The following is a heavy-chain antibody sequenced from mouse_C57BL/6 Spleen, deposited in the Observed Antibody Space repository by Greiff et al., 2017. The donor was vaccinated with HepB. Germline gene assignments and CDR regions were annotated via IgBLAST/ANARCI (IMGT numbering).Heavy chain of an antibody. CDR2: INPNNGGT. J-gene: IGHJ4*01. Sequence: VQLQQSGPELVKPGASVKLSCKASGYTFTDYYMNWVKQSHGKSLEWIGDINPNNGGTRYNQKFKGKATLTVDKSSSTAYMELRSRTSEDSAVYYCATSLDYAMDYWGQGTSVTVSS. V-gene: IGHV1-26*01. CDR3: ATSLDYAMDY. CDR1: GYTFTDYY.